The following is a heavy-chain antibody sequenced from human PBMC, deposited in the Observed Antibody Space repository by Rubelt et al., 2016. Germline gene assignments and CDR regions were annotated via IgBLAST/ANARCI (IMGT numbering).Heavy chain of an antibody. J-gene: IGHJ2*01. CDR3: ARGLDRHYWNFDL. Sequence: QVQLVQSGAEVKKPGASVKVSCKASGYTFTSYAMNWLRQAPGQGLEWMGWINTNTGNPTYAPGVTGRFVFSLDTSVSTAYLQITGLQSEDTAVYYCARGLDRHYWNFDLWGRGTLVTVSS. V-gene: IGHV7-4-1*02. D-gene: IGHD1-1*01. CDR2: INTNTGNP. CDR1: GYTFTSYA.